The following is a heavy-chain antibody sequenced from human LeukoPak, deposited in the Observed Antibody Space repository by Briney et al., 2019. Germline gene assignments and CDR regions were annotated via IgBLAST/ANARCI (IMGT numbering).Heavy chain of an antibody. J-gene: IGHJ4*02. CDR2: IFYSGST. CDR3: ARDSGRRFDY. Sequence: PPETLSLTCTVSGGSISTSSYYWGWVRQPPGKGLEWIGNIFYSGSTYYSPSLKSRVTISLDTSKNQFSLKLSSVTAADTAVYYCARDSGRRFDYWGQGTLVTVSS. D-gene: IGHD2-15*01. V-gene: IGHV4-39*07. CDR1: GGSISTSSYY.